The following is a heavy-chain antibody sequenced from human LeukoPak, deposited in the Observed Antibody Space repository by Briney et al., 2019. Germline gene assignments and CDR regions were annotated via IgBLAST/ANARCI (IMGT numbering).Heavy chain of an antibody. CDR3: ARRGVRKDGSGSPGYFDY. J-gene: IGHJ4*02. CDR1: GGSISSYY. Sequence: SETLSLTCTVSGGSISSYYWSWIRPPPGKGLEWIGYIYYSGSTNYNPSLKSRVTISVDTSKNQFSLKLSSVTAADTAVYYCARRGVRKDGSGSPGYFDYWGQGTLVTVSS. CDR2: IYYSGST. D-gene: IGHD3-10*01. V-gene: IGHV4-59*08.